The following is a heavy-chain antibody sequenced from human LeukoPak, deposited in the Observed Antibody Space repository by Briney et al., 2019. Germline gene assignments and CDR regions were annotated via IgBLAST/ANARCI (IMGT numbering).Heavy chain of an antibody. CDR2: ISGGAENT. CDR1: GLTFSNFA. Sequence: GGSLRLSCAVSGLTFSNFAMAWVRQAPGKGLXXXAGISGGAENTYYGDSAKGRFTISRDNSKNTVDLEMNSLRAEDTAVYFCATYDVMNGCLDYWGQGAQVTVSS. CDR3: ATYDVMNGCLDY. V-gene: IGHV3-23*01. D-gene: IGHD3/OR15-3a*01. J-gene: IGHJ4*02.